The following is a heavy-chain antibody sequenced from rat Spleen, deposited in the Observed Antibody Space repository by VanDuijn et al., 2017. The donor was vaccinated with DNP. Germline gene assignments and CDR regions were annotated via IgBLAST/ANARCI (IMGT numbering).Heavy chain of an antibody. CDR2: INTGGDSA. J-gene: IGHJ3*01. Sequence: EVQLVESGGGLVQPGRSLKLSCAASGFTFKNHDMAWVRQAPTRGLEWVASINTGGDSAYYRDSLKGRFTVSRDNANSTLYLQMDSLRSEDTATYYCAGNYFDGSFYYPFAYWGQGTLVTVSS. CDR1: GFTFKNHD. CDR3: AGNYFDGSFYYPFAY. D-gene: IGHD1-12*02. V-gene: IGHV5S23*01.